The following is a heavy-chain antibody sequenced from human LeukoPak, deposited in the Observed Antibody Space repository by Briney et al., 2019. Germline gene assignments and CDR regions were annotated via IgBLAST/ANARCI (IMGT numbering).Heavy chain of an antibody. CDR1: GFTFSDYY. CDR2: ISSSGSTI. J-gene: IGHJ4*02. D-gene: IGHD6-13*01. CDR3: ARDLIAAAGTYQFDY. V-gene: IGHV3-11*01. Sequence: GGSLRLSCAASGFTFSDYYMSWIRQAPGKGLEWVSYISSSGSTIYYADSVKGRFTISRDNAKNSLYLQMNSLRAEDTAVYYCARDLIAAAGTYQFDYWGQGTLVTVSS.